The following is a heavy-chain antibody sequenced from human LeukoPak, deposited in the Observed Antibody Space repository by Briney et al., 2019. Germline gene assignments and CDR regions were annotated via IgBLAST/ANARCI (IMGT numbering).Heavy chain of an antibody. V-gene: IGHV1-69*13. CDR3: ARYTYYYDSSGYYYYYGMDV. J-gene: IGHJ6*02. CDR2: IIPIFGTA. Sequence: SVKVSCKASGGTFSSYAISWVRQAPGQGLEWMGGIIPIFGTANYAQKFQGRVTITADESTSTAYMELSSLRSEDTAVYYCARYTYYYDSSGYYYYYGMDVWGQGTTVTVSS. D-gene: IGHD3-22*01. CDR1: GGTFSSYA.